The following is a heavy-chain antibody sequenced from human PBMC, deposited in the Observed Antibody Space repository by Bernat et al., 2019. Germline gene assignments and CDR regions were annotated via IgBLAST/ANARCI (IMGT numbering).Heavy chain of an antibody. J-gene: IGHJ4*02. Sequence: QVQLVESGGGVVQPGRSLRLSCAASGFTFSNFGMHWVRQAPGKGLEWVAVISYDGSYKNNADSMKGRFIISRDNSRQTLYLQMNSLRAEDTAMYYCAKALSGSATGRGYHFDHWGQGTLVTVSS. CDR2: ISYDGSYK. CDR1: GFTFSNFG. D-gene: IGHD1-26*01. V-gene: IGHV3-30*18. CDR3: AKALSGSATGRGYHFDH.